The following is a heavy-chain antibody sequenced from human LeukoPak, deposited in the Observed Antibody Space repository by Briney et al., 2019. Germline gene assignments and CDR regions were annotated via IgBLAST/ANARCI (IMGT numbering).Heavy chain of an antibody. CDR1: GYTFTNYV. J-gene: IGHJ3*02. Sequence: ASVKVSCKASGYTFTNYVMNWVRQAPGQGLGWMGWISAYNGYTNYAQKLQGRVTMTTDTSTSTAYMELRSLRSDDTAVYYCARGSSGWYGHNNAFDIWGQGTMVTVSS. CDR2: ISAYNGYT. V-gene: IGHV1-18*01. CDR3: ARGSSGWYGHNNAFDI. D-gene: IGHD6-19*01.